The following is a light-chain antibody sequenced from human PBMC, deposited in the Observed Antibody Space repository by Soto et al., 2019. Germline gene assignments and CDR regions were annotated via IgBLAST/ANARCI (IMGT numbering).Light chain of an antibody. J-gene: IGKJ4*01. Sequence: DIVMTQSPDSLAVSLGERATINCKSSQSVLYSSNNKNYLAWYQQKPGQPPKLLIYWASTREYGVPDRFSGSGSGTDFNITISSLQAEDVAVYYCQQYYSTPEAFGGGTKVEIK. CDR1: QSVLYSSNNKNY. CDR2: WAS. V-gene: IGKV4-1*01. CDR3: QQYYSTPEA.